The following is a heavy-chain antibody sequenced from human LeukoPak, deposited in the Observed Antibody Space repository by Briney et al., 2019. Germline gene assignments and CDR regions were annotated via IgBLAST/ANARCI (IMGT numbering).Heavy chain of an antibody. J-gene: IGHJ3*02. CDR1: GFTVSNNY. CDR2: IYSGGST. V-gene: IGHV3-53*01. Sequence: GGSLRLSCAASGFTVSNNYMSWVRQAPGKGLEWVSVIYSGGSTYYADSVKGRFTISRDNSRNTLCLQMNSLRAEDTAVYYCARDRSAIDVFDIWGQGTMVTVSS. CDR3: ARDRSAIDVFDI.